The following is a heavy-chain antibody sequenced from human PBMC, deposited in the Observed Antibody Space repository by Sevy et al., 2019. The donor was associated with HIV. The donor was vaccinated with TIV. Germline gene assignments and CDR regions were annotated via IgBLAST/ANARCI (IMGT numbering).Heavy chain of an antibody. CDR1: AFNFSIYG. J-gene: IGHJ4*02. Sequence: GGSLRLSCAASAFNFSIYGMHWVRQAPDKGLEWVALIWYDGSNKYYADSVKGRFTISRDNSKSTLYLQMNSLRVEDTAVYYCARGRDYGNFDYWGQGTLVTVSS. CDR2: IWYDGSNK. D-gene: IGHD4-17*01. CDR3: ARGRDYGNFDY. V-gene: IGHV3-33*01.